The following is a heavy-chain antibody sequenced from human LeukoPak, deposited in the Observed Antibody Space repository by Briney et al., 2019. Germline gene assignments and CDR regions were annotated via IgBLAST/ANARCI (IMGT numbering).Heavy chain of an antibody. V-gene: IGHV1-2*02. CDR3: ARGPPLEMATARRFDY. CDR2: INPNSGGT. Sequence: ASVKVSCKASGYTFTGYYMHWVRQAPGQGLEWMGWINPNSGGTNYAQKFQGRVTMTRDTSISTAYMELSRLRSDDTAVYYCARGPPLEMATARRFDYWGQGTLVTVSS. D-gene: IGHD5-24*01. J-gene: IGHJ4*02. CDR1: GYTFTGYY.